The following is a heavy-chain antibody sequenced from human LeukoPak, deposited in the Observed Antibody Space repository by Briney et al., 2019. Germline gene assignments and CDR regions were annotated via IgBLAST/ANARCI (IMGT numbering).Heavy chain of an antibody. CDR3: ARGRPAIIAARRGRWFDP. J-gene: IGHJ5*02. Sequence: ASVKVSCKASGYTFTSYDINWVRQATGQGLEWMGWMNLNSGNTGYAQKFQGRVTITWNTSISTAYMELSSLRSEDTAVYYCARGRPAIIAARRGRWFDPWGQGTLVTVSS. D-gene: IGHD6-6*01. CDR2: MNLNSGNT. V-gene: IGHV1-8*03. CDR1: GYTFTSYD.